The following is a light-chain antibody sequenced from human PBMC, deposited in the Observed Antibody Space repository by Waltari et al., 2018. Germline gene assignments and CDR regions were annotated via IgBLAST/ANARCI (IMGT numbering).Light chain of an antibody. Sequence: EIVMTQSPAPLAVSPGERATLPGRASQSVRSNLAWYQQKPGQAPRLLIYGAYTRATGIPARFSGSGSGTEFTLTISSLQSEDFAVYYCQQYNNWLWTFGQGTKVEIK. CDR2: GAY. J-gene: IGKJ1*01. CDR3: QQYNNWLWT. CDR1: QSVRSN. V-gene: IGKV3-15*01.